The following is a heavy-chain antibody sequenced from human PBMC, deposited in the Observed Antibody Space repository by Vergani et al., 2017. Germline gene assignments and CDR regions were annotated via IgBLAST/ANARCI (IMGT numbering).Heavy chain of an antibody. V-gene: IGHV4-31*03. Sequence: QVQLQESGPGLVKPSQTLSLTCTVSGGSISSGGYYWSWIRQHPGKGLEWIGYIYYSGSTYYNPSLKSRVTISVDTSKNQFSLKLSSVTAADTAVYYCARADCSSTSCFIDYWGQGTLVTVSS. D-gene: IGHD2-2*01. CDR3: ARADCSSTSCFIDY. CDR1: GGSISSGGYY. CDR2: IYYSGST. J-gene: IGHJ4*02.